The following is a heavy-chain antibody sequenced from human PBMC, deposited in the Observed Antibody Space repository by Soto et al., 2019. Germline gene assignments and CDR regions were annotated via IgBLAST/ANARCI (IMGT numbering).Heavy chain of an antibody. CDR3: ARYGYSSSMRFFDT. Sequence: XETLALLCAVCCDSMSSGFSYWGWIRQPPGKGLEWIGIMYHSGSTYYNPSLKSRVTMSVDTSKNQLSLKRTSLTAADTAVYYCARYGYSSSMRFFDTWGQGRRVTVSS. V-gene: IGHV4-38-2*01. J-gene: IGHJ1*01. CDR2: MYHSGST. D-gene: IGHD5-12*01. CDR1: CDSMSSGFSY.